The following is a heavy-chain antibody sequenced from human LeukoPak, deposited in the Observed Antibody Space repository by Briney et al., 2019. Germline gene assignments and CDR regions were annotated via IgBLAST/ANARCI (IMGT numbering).Heavy chain of an antibody. CDR1: GFTFSSYG. Sequence: GGSLRLSCAASGFTFSSYGMHWVRQAPGKGLEWVAFIRYDGSNKYYADSVKGRFTISRDNSKNTLYLQMNSLRAEDTAVYYCAKDGGYFDWSHHRGVVDYWGQGTLVTVSS. CDR3: AKDGGYFDWSHHRGVVDY. D-gene: IGHD3-9*01. J-gene: IGHJ4*02. V-gene: IGHV3-30*02. CDR2: IRYDGSNK.